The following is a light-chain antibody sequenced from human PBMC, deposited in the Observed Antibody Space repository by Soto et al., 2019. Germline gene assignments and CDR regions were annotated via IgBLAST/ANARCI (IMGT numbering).Light chain of an antibody. CDR3: QQRSNWPRT. V-gene: IGKV3-11*01. J-gene: IGKJ1*01. Sequence: EIVLTQSPATLSLSPGERATLSCRASQSVSSYFAWYQQKPGQAPRRLIYDASNRATGIPARFSGSGSGTDLTRTISSLEPEEFAVYYCQQRSNWPRTFGQGTKVDIK. CDR2: DAS. CDR1: QSVSSY.